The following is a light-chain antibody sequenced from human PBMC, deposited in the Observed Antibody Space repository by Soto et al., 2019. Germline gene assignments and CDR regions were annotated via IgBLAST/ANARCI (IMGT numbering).Light chain of an antibody. Sequence: QSALTQPPYASGSLGQSVTISCTGSSSDVGGYNFVSWFQQHPGKAPKLMIYEVSKRPSGVPDRFSGSKSGNTASLTVSGLKAEDEADYYCHSYADPKKFFFGTGNKLTDL. J-gene: IGLJ1*01. CDR2: EVS. CDR1: SSDVGGYNF. CDR3: HSYADPKKFF. V-gene: IGLV2-8*01.